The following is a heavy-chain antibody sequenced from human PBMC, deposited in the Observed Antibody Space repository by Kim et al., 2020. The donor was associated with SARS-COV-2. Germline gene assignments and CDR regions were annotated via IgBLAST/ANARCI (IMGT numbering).Heavy chain of an antibody. J-gene: IGHJ4*02. Sequence: SETLSLTCTVSGGSISSSSYYWGWIRQPPGKGLEWIGSIYYSGSTYYNPSLKSRVTISVDTSKNQFSLKLSSVTAADTAVYYCARHTRVSTLTTDGGFDYWGQGTLVTVSS. CDR2: IYYSGST. D-gene: IGHD4-17*01. V-gene: IGHV4-39*01. CDR1: GGSISSSSYY. CDR3: ARHTRVSTLTTDGGFDY.